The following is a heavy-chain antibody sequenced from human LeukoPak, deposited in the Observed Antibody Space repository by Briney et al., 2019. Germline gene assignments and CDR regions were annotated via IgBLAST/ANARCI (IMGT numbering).Heavy chain of an antibody. CDR2: ISSSSNYI. Sequence: GGSLRLSCAASGFTFSSYSMNWIRQAPGKGLEWVSFISSSSNYIYYADSVKGRFTISRDNAKNSLCLQMNSLRAEDTALYYCARRAMIVVATPAVDYWGQGTLVTVSS. V-gene: IGHV3-21*04. CDR3: ARRAMIVVATPAVDY. CDR1: GFTFSSYS. J-gene: IGHJ4*02. D-gene: IGHD3-22*01.